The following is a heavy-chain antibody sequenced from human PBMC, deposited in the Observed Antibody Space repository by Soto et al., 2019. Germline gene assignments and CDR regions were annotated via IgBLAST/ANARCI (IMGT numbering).Heavy chain of an antibody. CDR1: GFTFSSYG. CDR2: ISYDGSNK. CDR3: AKLWGYSSSWYALNY. D-gene: IGHD6-13*01. Sequence: PGGSLRLCCAASGFTFSSYGMHWVRQAPGKGLEWVAVISYDGSNKYYADSVKGRFTISRDNSKNTLYLQMNSLRAEDTAVYYCAKLWGYSSSWYALNYWGQGTLVTVSS. J-gene: IGHJ4*02. V-gene: IGHV3-30*18.